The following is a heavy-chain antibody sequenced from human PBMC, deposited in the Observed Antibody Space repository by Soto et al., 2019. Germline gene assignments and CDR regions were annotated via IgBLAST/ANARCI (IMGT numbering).Heavy chain of an antibody. D-gene: IGHD2-21*02. V-gene: IGHV1-18*01. CDR3: ARNKGAYCGGHCYSTGCDP. CDR1: GYTFTSYG. Sequence: QVQLVQSGAEVKKPGASVKVSCKASGYTFTSYGISWVRQAPGQGLEWMGWISAYNGNTHYAQKLQGRVTMTTDTYTNTGYMEPRSLRYDATAVYCCARNKGAYCGGHCYSTGCDPWGQGPLVTVSS. J-gene: IGHJ5*02. CDR2: ISAYNGNT.